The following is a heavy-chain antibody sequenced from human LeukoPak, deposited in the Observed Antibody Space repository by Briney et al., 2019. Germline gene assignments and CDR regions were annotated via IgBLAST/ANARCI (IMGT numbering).Heavy chain of an antibody. CDR3: ARKTPRFGDYDY. D-gene: IGHD2-15*01. CDR1: GFTVSSSY. CDR2: IYGAGST. Sequence: PGRSLRLSCAASGFTVSSSYMSWARQAPGKGLEWVSLIYGAGSTYYADSVKGRFTISRDNSKNTLYLQMNSLRAEDTAVYYCARKTPRFGDYDYWGQGTLVTVSS. J-gene: IGHJ4*02. V-gene: IGHV3-66*01.